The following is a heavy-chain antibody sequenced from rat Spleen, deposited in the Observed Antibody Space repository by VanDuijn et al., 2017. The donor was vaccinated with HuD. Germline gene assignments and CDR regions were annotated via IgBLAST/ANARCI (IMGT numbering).Heavy chain of an antibody. D-gene: IGHD1-2*01. CDR2: ISYDGSST. J-gene: IGHJ4*01. Sequence: EVQLVESGGGLVQPGRSLKLSCAASGFTFSDYYMAWVRQAPTKGLEWVATISYDGSSTYYRDSVKGRFTISRDNAKSTLYLQMNSLRSEDTAIYYCARPHSSLYVMDAWGQGASVTVSS. CDR3: ARPHSSLYVMDA. V-gene: IGHV5-22*01. CDR1: GFTFSDYY.